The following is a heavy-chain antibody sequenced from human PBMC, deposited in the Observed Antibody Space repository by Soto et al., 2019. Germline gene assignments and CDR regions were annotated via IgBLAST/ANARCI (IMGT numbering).Heavy chain of an antibody. D-gene: IGHD1-7*01. CDR2: ISYRGTT. CDR1: GGSISSGNYY. V-gene: IGHV4-30-4*01. Sequence: QVQLQESGPGLVKPSQTLSLTCTVSGGSISSGNYYWSWIRQPPGKSLEWIGFISYRGTTHYSASLTSRFSISVDTCKNQFSLDLSSVTAPDTAVYYCAAMGTSLTGLYYFDYWGQGTLVTVSS. J-gene: IGHJ4*02. CDR3: AAMGTSLTGLYYFDY.